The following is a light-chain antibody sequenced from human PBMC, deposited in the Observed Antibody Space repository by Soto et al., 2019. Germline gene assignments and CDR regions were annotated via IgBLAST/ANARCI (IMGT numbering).Light chain of an antibody. J-gene: IGKJ1*01. Sequence: DIRMTQSPSSLSASVGDRVTITCRASQSISSYLNWYQQKPGKAPKLLIYAASSLQSGVPSRFSGSGSGTDFTLTISSLQPEDFATYYCQQSYSTPRTFGQGTKGDIK. CDR2: AAS. V-gene: IGKV1-39*01. CDR1: QSISSY. CDR3: QQSYSTPRT.